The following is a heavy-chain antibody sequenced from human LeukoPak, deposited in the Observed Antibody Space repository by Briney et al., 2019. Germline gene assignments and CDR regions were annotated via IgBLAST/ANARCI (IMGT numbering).Heavy chain of an antibody. CDR1: GGSIGSYY. D-gene: IGHD2-15*01. V-gene: IGHV4-4*07. J-gene: IGHJ6*03. Sequence: PSETLSLTCTVSGGSIGSYYWSWIRQPAGKGLEWIGRIYTSGSTNYNPSLKSRVTMSVDTSKNQFSLKLSSVTAADTAVYYCARGGGSRIYYYYYMDVWGKGTTVTVSS. CDR2: IYTSGST. CDR3: ARGGGSRIYYYYYMDV.